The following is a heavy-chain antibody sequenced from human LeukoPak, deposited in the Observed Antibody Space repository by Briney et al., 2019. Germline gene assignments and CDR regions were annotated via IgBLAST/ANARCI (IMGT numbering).Heavy chain of an antibody. Sequence: PVSLSVSPSEPTFTTYVISWWSESPGQGRGWLGRCSGIVGVANYAKELQSSVTITAKKSTSTANMELSSLRSEDTAVYYCARVSWDLHSSWWYFDLWGRGTLVTVSS. D-gene: IGHD1-26*01. CDR2: CSGIVGVA. CDR3: ARVSWDLHSSWWYFDL. J-gene: IGHJ2*01. CDR1: EPTFTTYV. V-gene: IGHV1-69*04.